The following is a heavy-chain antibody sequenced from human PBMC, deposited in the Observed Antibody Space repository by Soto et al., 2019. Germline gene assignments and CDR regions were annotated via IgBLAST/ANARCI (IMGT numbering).Heavy chain of an antibody. V-gene: IGHV3-20*04. Sequence: EVQLVESGGGVVRPGGSLRLACVVSGFSLDEYGMSWVRQAPGKGPEWVSGMHRNGNSTGYADSVKGRFTISRDDAKNSLYLQMNSLRAEDTDFYYCARDHRWGYEYGDYGDSWGHGTLVTVSS. CDR1: GFSLDEYG. CDR2: MHRNGNST. CDR3: ARDHRWGYEYGDYGDS. D-gene: IGHD4-17*01. J-gene: IGHJ5*01.